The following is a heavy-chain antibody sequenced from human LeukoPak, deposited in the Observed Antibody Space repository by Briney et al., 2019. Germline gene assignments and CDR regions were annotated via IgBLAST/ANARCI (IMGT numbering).Heavy chain of an antibody. Sequence: GGSLRLSCAASGFTLTRYWMSWVRQAPGKGPEWVANINEDGSEKYYLDSVRGRFAFSRDNARNSLYLQMNSLRVEDAAVYFCARVGAAGFDYWGQGALVTVSS. CDR1: GFTLTRYW. D-gene: IGHD6-13*01. V-gene: IGHV3-7*03. CDR2: INEDGSEK. J-gene: IGHJ4*02. CDR3: ARVGAAGFDY.